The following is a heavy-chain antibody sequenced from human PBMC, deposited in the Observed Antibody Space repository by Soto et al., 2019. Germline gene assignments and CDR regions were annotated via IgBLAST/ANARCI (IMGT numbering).Heavy chain of an antibody. CDR3: AQDFGWLVRFYFDY. CDR1: GFTFSSYA. Sequence: EVQLLESGGGLVQPGGSLRLSCAASGFTFSSYAMSWVRQAPGKGLEWVSAISGSGGSTYYADSVKGRFTISRDNSKNTLYLQMNILRSEDTVVYYCAQDFGWLVRFYFDYWGQGNLVTVSS. CDR2: ISGSGGST. J-gene: IGHJ4*02. V-gene: IGHV3-23*01. D-gene: IGHD6-19*01.